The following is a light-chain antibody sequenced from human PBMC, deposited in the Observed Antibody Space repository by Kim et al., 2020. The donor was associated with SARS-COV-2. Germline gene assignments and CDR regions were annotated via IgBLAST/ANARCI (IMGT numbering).Light chain of an antibody. V-gene: IGLV3-1*01. Sequence: SYELTQPPSVSVSPGQTASITCSGDKLADKYACWYQQKPGQSPVLVIYQDSKRPSGIPERFSGSNSGNTATLTISGTQAMDEADYYCQAWDSSTGVFGGGTQLTVL. CDR1: KLADKY. CDR3: QAWDSSTGV. J-gene: IGLJ2*01. CDR2: QDS.